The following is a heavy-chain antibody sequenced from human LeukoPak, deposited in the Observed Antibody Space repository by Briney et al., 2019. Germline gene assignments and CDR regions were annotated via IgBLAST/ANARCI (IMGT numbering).Heavy chain of an antibody. CDR1: GYTFTGYY. CDR2: INPNSGGT. CDR3: ARDGIADIVVVPAAPERDYYYYMDV. V-gene: IGHV1-2*02. Sequence: ASVKVSCKASGYTFTGYYMHWVRQAPGQGLEWMGWINPNSGGTNYAQKFQGRVTMTRDTSISTAYMELSRLRSDDTAVYYCARDGIADIVVVPAAPERDYYYYMDVWGKGTTVTVSS. D-gene: IGHD2-2*01. J-gene: IGHJ6*03.